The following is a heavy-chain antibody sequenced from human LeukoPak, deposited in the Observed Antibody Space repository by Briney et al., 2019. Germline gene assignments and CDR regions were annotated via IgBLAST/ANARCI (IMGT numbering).Heavy chain of an antibody. CDR1: GFTFSSLW. CDR2: INSDGKIT. Sequence: GGSLRLSCAASGFTFSSLWMHWVRQAPGKGLVWVSRINSDGKITIYADSVKGRFTISRDNAKNTLYLQMNSLRAEDTAVYYCARATGSERYGRLDYWGQGTLVTVSS. J-gene: IGHJ4*02. D-gene: IGHD1-1*01. CDR3: ARATGSERYGRLDY. V-gene: IGHV3-74*01.